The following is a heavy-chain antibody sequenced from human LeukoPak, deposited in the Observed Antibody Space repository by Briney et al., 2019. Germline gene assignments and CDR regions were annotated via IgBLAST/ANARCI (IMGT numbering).Heavy chain of an antibody. V-gene: IGHV1-46*01. Sequence: GASVKVSCKASGGTFSSYAISWVRQAPGQGLEWMGIINPSGGSTSYAQKFQGRVTMTRDTSTSTVYMELSSLRSEDTAVYYCARGTFVRPLGYWGQGTLVTVSS. D-gene: IGHD2/OR15-2a*01. CDR3: ARGTFVRPLGY. J-gene: IGHJ4*02. CDR2: INPSGGST. CDR1: GGTFSSYA.